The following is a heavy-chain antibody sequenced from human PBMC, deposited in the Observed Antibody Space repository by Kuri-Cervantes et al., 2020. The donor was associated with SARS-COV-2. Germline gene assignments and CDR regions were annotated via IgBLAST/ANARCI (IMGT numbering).Heavy chain of an antibody. CDR3: ARAVPAAPNDAFDI. V-gene: IGHV1-24*01. J-gene: IGHJ3*02. D-gene: IGHD2-2*01. CDR1: GGTFSSYA. CDR2: FDPEDGET. Sequence: ASVKVSCKASGGTFSSYAISWVRQAPGKGLEWMGGFDPEDGETIYAQKFQGRVTMTEDTSTDTAYMELSSLRSEDTAVYYCARAVPAAPNDAFDIWGQGTMVTVSS.